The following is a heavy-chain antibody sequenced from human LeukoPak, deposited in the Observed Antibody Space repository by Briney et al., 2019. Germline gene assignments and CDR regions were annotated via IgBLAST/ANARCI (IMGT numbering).Heavy chain of an antibody. CDR3: ARAHIAAAMDAFDI. Sequence: SETLSLTCTVSGGSISSYYWSWIRQPAGKGLEWIGRIYTSGSTNYNPSLKSRVTMSVDTSKNQFSLKLSSVTAADTAVYYCARAHIAAAMDAFDIWGQGTMVTVSS. CDR1: GGSISSYY. CDR2: IYTSGST. V-gene: IGHV4-4*07. J-gene: IGHJ3*02. D-gene: IGHD6-13*01.